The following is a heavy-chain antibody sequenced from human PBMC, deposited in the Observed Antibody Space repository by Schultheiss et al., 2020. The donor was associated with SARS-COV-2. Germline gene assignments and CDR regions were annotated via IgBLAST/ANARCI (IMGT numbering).Heavy chain of an antibody. CDR2: IIPIFGTA. D-gene: IGHD3-22*01. CDR1: GGTFSSYA. Sequence: SVKVSCKASGGTFSSYAISWVRQAPGQGLEWMGGIIPIFGTANYAQKFQGRVTITADESTSTAYMELSSLRSEDTAVYYCAGLKGGYYYDSVQDAFDIWGQGTMVTVSS. J-gene: IGHJ3*02. CDR3: AGLKGGYYYDSVQDAFDI. V-gene: IGHV1-69*13.